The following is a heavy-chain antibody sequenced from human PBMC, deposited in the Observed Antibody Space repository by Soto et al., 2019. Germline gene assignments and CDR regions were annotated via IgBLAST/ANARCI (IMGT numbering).Heavy chain of an antibody. Sequence: QVELQESGPGLVKPSGALSLTCAVSGGSISSGHWWRWVRQPPGEGLEWIGEIFQSGTTNYNPSVESRVIISMDKSKNQSSLEVISVTAAETAVYFCARHLAVAGTRGFDYWGPGTLVTVSS. D-gene: IGHD6-19*01. J-gene: IGHJ4*02. CDR2: IFQSGTT. V-gene: IGHV4-4*02. CDR1: GGSISSGHW. CDR3: ARHLAVAGTRGFDY.